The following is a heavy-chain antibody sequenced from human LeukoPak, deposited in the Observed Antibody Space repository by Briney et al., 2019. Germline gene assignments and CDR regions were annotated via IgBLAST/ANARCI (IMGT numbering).Heavy chain of an antibody. D-gene: IGHD3-10*01. CDR3: ARQLYGSGSYYSYDAFDI. CDR1: GYSFTSYW. V-gene: IGHV5-51*01. J-gene: IGHJ3*02. CDR2: IYPGDSDT. Sequence: GESLKISCKGSGYSFTSYWIGWVREMPGKGLEWMGIIYPGDSDTRYSPSFQGQVTISADKSISTAYLQWSSLKASDTAMYYCARQLYGSGSYYSYDAFDIWGHGTMVTVSS.